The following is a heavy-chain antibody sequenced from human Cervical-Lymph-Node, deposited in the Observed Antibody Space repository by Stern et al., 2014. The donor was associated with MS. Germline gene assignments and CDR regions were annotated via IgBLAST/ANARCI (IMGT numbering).Heavy chain of an antibody. CDR3: ARHRCSGGSCYLDAFDI. Sequence: QVQLQESGPGLVKPSETMSLTCTVSGGSISSSSYYWGWIRQPPGKGLEWIGSIYYSGSTYYNPSLKSRVTISVDTSTNQFSPKLSSVTAADTAVYYCARHRCSGGSCYLDAFDIWGQGTMVTVSS. CDR2: IYYSGST. D-gene: IGHD2-15*01. J-gene: IGHJ3*02. CDR1: GGSISSSSYY. V-gene: IGHV4-39*01.